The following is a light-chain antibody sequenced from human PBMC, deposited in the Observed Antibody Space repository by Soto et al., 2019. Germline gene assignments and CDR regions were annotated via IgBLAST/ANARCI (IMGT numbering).Light chain of an antibody. CDR2: EAS. Sequence: EIVLTQSPATLSLSPGEKATLSCRASQSVRSYLVWYQQKPGQAPRLDMYEASTRATGIPARFSGGGSGTDFTLTISSLEPEDSAVYYCQQCTNWPWTFGQGTKVEIK. J-gene: IGKJ1*01. CDR1: QSVRSY. V-gene: IGKV3-11*01. CDR3: QQCTNWPWT.